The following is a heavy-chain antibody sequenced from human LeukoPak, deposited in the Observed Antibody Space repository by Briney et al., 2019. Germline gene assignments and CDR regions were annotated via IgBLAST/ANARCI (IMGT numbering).Heavy chain of an antibody. CDR2: SSGICGST. CDR1: GFTFNRYA. D-gene: IGHD3-22*01. V-gene: IGHV3-23*01. Sequence: VGSLSPSRAVSGFTFNRYAMSWVRQAPGEGLESGLASSGICGSTSYADSVKGRFTISRDNSKNTLYLQMNSLRAEDTAVYYCAGHYYDSSGYYPSYPYDAFDIWGQGTMVTVSS. J-gene: IGHJ3*02. CDR3: AGHYYDSSGYYPSYPYDAFDI.